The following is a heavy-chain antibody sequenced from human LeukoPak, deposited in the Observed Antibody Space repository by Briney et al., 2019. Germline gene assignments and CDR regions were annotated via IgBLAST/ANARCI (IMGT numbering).Heavy chain of an antibody. J-gene: IGHJ4*02. Sequence: SETLSLTCSVSGGSITSGHYHWSWIRQPAGKGLEWIGRIYTSGSTNYNPSFKSRVTISVDTSKNQFSLKLSSVTAADTAVYYCARDQFLEAVRGPDYWGQGTLVTVSS. V-gene: IGHV4-61*02. D-gene: IGHD3-10*01. CDR3: ARDQFLEAVRGPDY. CDR2: IYTSGST. CDR1: GGSITSGHYH.